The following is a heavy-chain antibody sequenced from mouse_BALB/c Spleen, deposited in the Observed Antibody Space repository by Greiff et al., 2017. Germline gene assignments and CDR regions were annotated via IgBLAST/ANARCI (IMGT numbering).Heavy chain of an antibody. J-gene: IGHJ4*01. CDR2: ISDGGSYT. CDR3: ARGELGLRFYAMDY. D-gene: IGHD3-1*01. CDR1: GFTFSDYY. V-gene: IGHV5-4*02. Sequence: EVQVVESGGGLVKPGGSLKLSCAASGFTFSDYYMYWVRQTPEKRLEWVATISDGGSYTYYPDSVKGRFTISRDNAKNNLYLQMSSLKSEDTAMYYCARGELGLRFYAMDYWGQGTSVTVSS.